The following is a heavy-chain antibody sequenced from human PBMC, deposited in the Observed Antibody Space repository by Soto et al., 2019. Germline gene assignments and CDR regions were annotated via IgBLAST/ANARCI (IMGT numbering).Heavy chain of an antibody. CDR3: ARDSSGYFAFDI. D-gene: IGHD6-19*01. CDR2: IYYSGST. J-gene: IGHJ3*02. V-gene: IGHV4-31*03. Sequence: QVQLQESGPGLVKPSQTLSLTCTVSGGSISSGGYYWSWIRQHPGKGLEWIGYIYYSGSTYYNPSLKSRVTISVETSKNQFSLKLSSVTAADTAVYYCARDSSGYFAFDIWGQGTMVTVSS. CDR1: GGSISSGGYY.